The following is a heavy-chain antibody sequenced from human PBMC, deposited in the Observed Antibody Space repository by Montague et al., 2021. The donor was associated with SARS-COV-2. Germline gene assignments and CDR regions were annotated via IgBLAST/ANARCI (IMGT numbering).Heavy chain of an antibody. V-gene: IGHV3-7*01. CDR3: ARGGFYCFDS. Sequence: SLRLSCAASGFTFSNSWMNWVRQAPGKGLEWVANIKYDESEKSYVDSVKGRFTISRDNAKNSPYLQMNGLRVEDTAVYYCARGGFYCFDSWGQGTLVTVSS. CDR1: GFTFSNSW. J-gene: IGHJ4*02. CDR2: IKYDESEK. D-gene: IGHD5-12*01.